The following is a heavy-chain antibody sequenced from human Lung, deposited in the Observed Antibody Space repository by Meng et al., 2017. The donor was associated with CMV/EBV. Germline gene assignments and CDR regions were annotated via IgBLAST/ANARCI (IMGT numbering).Heavy chain of an antibody. V-gene: IGHV3-49*04. J-gene: IGHJ6*02. CDR3: TRAAYYDFWSGYFGSGSYYYYGMDV. D-gene: IGHD3-3*01. Sequence: GGSLRLXXTASGFTFGDYAMSWVRQAPGKGLEWVGFIRSKAYGGTTEYAASVKGRFTISRDDSKSIAYLQMNSLKTEDTAVYYCTRAAYYDFWSGYFGSGSYYYYGMDVWGQGTTVTVSS. CDR1: GFTFGDYA. CDR2: IRSKAYGGTT.